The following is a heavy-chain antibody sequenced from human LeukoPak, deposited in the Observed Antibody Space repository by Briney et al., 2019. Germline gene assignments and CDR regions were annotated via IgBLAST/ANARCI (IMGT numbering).Heavy chain of an antibody. CDR3: ARRLRFGAGIDY. V-gene: IGHV4-34*01. CDR2: ITHSGST. D-gene: IGHD3-10*01. Sequence: SETLSLTCAVYGGSFSGFYWSWIRQSPGKGLEWIGEITHSGSTNYNPSLKSRVTISVDTSKNQFSLKLSSVTAADTAVYYCARRLRFGAGIDYWGQGTLVTVSS. CDR1: GGSFSGFY. J-gene: IGHJ4*02.